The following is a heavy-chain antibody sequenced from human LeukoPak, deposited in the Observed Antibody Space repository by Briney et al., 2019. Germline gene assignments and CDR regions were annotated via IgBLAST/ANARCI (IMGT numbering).Heavy chain of an antibody. Sequence: GGSLRLSCAASGFRFSSYAMSWVRQAPGKGLEWVSAIGTGGTTYYADSVRGRFTISRDNSKNTLFLQMSSLRAEDTAVYYCAKKRCSDNGCQSSLDYWGQGTLVTVSS. CDR2: IGTGGTT. V-gene: IGHV3-23*01. CDR3: AKKRCSDNGCQSSLDY. CDR1: GFRFSSYA. J-gene: IGHJ4*02. D-gene: IGHD2-15*01.